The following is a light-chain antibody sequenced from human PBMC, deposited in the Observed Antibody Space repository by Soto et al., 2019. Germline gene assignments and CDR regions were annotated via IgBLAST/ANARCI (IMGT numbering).Light chain of an antibody. J-gene: IGKJ4*01. CDR3: QQYYSTPQLN. Sequence: DIVMTQSPDSLAVSLGERATINCKSSQSILYSSNNKNYLAWYQQKPGQPPKLLIYWASTRESGVPDRFSGSGSGTDFTLTISSLQAEDVAVYYCQQYYSTPQLNFGGGTKWIS. CDR2: WAS. CDR1: QSILYSSNNKNY. V-gene: IGKV4-1*01.